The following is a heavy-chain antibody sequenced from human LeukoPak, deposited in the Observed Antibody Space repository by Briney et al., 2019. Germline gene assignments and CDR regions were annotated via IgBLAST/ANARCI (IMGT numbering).Heavy chain of an antibody. D-gene: IGHD1-26*01. Sequence: SETLSLTCAVYGGSLSDYYWGWIRQPPGKGLEYIGSIYYSGSTYYNPSLKSRVTISIDTSKNQFSLKLSSVTAADTAVYYCATTTIRLGYWGQGTLVTVSS. CDR1: GGSLSDYY. CDR2: IYYSGST. CDR3: ATTTIRLGY. V-gene: IGHV4-39*07. J-gene: IGHJ4*02.